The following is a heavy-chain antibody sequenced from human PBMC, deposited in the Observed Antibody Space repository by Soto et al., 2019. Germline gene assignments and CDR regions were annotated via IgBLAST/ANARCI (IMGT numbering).Heavy chain of an antibody. CDR3: ARGWWEREGSLMDV. V-gene: IGHV4-31*03. CDR2: IYYSGST. CDR1: GGSISSGGYY. Sequence: TLSLTCTVSGGSISSGGYYWSWIRQHPGKGLEWIGYIYYSGSTYYNPSLKSRVTISVDTSKNQFSLKLSSVTAADTAVYYCARGWWEREGSLMDVLCQGNALTVSS. D-gene: IGHD1-26*01. J-gene: IGHJ6*02.